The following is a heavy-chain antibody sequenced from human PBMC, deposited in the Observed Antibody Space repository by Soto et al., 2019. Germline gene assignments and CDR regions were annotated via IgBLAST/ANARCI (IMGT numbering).Heavy chain of an antibody. Sequence: QVQLQESSPGLVKPSQTLSLTCTVSGGSISSGGYYWSWIRQHPGKGLEWIGYIYYSGSTYYNPSLKSRVTISVDTSKNQCSLNLSSVTAADTAVYYCARAARDIVATRFDPWGQGTLVTVSS. CDR1: GGSISSGGYY. J-gene: IGHJ5*02. D-gene: IGHD5-12*01. CDR3: ARAARDIVATRFDP. V-gene: IGHV4-31*03. CDR2: IYYSGST.